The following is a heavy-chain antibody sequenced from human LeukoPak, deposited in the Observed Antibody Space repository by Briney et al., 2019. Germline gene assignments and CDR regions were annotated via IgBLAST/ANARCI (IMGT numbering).Heavy chain of an antibody. V-gene: IGHV3-23*01. CDR2: ISGRTGGT. J-gene: IGHJ4*02. Sequence: GGSLRLSCAASGFTFYTNAMSWVRQAPGKGLEWVSAISGRTGGTYYADSVKGRFTISRDNSKSTLYLQMDSLRAEDTAVYYCAKCGNSGCHLIDYWGQGTLVTVSS. CDR1: GFTFYTNA. D-gene: IGHD5-12*01. CDR3: AKCGNSGCHLIDY.